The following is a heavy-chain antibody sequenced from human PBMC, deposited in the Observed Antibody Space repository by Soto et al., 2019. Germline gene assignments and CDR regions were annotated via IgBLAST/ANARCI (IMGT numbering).Heavy chain of an antibody. V-gene: IGHV4-59*01. Sequence: SETLSLPCTVSGGTISNYYWSWIRKPPGKGLEWNGYIYYSGSTNYNPSIKSRVTISEDTPKNQFSLKLSSVTAADTAVYYCAREGCSSTSCYPPYYYYGMDVWGQGTTVTVSS. J-gene: IGHJ6*02. CDR1: GGTISNYY. CDR3: AREGCSSTSCYPPYYYYGMDV. D-gene: IGHD2-2*01. CDR2: IYYSGST.